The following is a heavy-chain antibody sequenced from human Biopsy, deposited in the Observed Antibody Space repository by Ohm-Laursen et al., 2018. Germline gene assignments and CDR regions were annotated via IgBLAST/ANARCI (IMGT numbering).Heavy chain of an antibody. CDR3: VREPKTGTAEAWYFDL. V-gene: IGHV4-31*03. D-gene: IGHD3-9*01. J-gene: IGHJ2*01. Sequence: TLSLTCSVSGASVKTSDYFWAWIRQRPGKGLEWIGYISYNERTHYNPSLTSRLAISFDTSNNRISLQLRSVSVADTAVYYCVREPKTGTAEAWYFDLWGRGSPVTVPS. CDR1: GASVKTSDYF. CDR2: ISYNERT.